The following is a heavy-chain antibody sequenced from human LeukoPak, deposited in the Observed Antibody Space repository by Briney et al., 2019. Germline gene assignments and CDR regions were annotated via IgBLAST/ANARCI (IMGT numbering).Heavy chain of an antibody. J-gene: IGHJ4*02. Sequence: GGSLRLSCTASGFTFGDYAMSWVRQAPGKGLERVGFIRSKAYGGTTEYAASVKGRFTISRDDSKSIAYLQMNSLKTEDTAVYYCTVHVDTAMVTLDYWGQGTLVTVSS. V-gene: IGHV3-49*04. CDR1: GFTFGDYA. CDR2: IRSKAYGGTT. CDR3: TVHVDTAMVTLDY. D-gene: IGHD5-18*01.